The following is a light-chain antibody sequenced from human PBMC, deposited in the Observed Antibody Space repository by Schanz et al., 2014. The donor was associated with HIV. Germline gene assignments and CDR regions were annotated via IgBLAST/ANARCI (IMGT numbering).Light chain of an antibody. V-gene: IGKV3-20*01. CDR1: QSVSNTV. CDR3: QRYGPSVT. Sequence: EIVLTQSPGTLSLSPGQRATLSCRASQSVSNTVVAWYQQKPGQAPRLLIYATSNRPTGIPDRFSGSGSGTDFTLTISSLEPEDSAVYYCQRYGPSVTFGGGTKVEIK. CDR2: ATS. J-gene: IGKJ4*01.